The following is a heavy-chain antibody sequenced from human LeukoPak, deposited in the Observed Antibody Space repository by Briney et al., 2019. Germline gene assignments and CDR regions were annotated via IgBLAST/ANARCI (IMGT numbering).Heavy chain of an antibody. Sequence: SQTLSLTSAISGDSVSSNSAAWNWIRQSPTSGLEWLGRTYYSSKWYNDYAVSVKGRVAVNPDTSKNQFSLQLNSVTPEDTAVYYCARGGNRYCSGWYGDYWGQGTLVTVSS. J-gene: IGHJ4*02. V-gene: IGHV6-1*01. CDR1: GDSVSSNSAA. CDR2: TYYSSKWYN. CDR3: ARGGNRYCSGWYGDY. D-gene: IGHD6-19*01.